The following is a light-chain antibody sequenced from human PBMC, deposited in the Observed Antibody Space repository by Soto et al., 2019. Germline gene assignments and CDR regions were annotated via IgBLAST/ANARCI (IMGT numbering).Light chain of an antibody. V-gene: IGLV2-14*01. CDR1: SSDVGGYNY. CDR3: SSYTSRSTLDYV. Sequence: VLTQPASVSGSPGQSITISCTGTSSDVGGYNYVSWYQQHPGKAPKLMIYEVSNRPSGVSNRFSGSKSGNTASLTISGLQAEDEADYYCSSYTSRSTLDYVFGSGTKLTVL. CDR2: EVS. J-gene: IGLJ1*01.